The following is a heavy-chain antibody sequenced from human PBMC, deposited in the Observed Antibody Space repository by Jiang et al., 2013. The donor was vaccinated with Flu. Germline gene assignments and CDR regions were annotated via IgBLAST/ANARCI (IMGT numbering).Heavy chain of an antibody. CDR2: ITGNGDRI. CDR3: AKDGQWLVRGIFDY. V-gene: IGHV3-23*01. CDR1: GFSFSSYA. Sequence: VQLLESGGGSVQPGGSLRLSCGASGFSFSSYAMSWVRQAPGKGLEWVSSITGNGDRIYYGDPVKGRFAISRDNSKNTLYLQMSSLRADDTAVYYCAKDGQWLVRGIFDYWGQGSLVTVSS. J-gene: IGHJ4*02. D-gene: IGHD6-19*01.